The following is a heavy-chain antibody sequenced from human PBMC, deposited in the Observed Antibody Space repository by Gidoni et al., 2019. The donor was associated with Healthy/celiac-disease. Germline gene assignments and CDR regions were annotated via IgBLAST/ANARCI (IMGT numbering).Heavy chain of an antibody. D-gene: IGHD2-2*01. Sequence: QVQLQASGPGLVKPSETLSLTCTFSGGSISSYYWSWIRQPPGKGLEWIGYIYYSGSTNYNPSLKSRVTISVDTSKNQFSLKLSSVTAADTAVYYCARVGESCSSTSCYGHYYYMDVWGKGTTVTVSS. CDR1: GGSISSYY. V-gene: IGHV4-59*01. J-gene: IGHJ6*03. CDR3: ARVGESCSSTSCYGHYYYMDV. CDR2: IYYSGST.